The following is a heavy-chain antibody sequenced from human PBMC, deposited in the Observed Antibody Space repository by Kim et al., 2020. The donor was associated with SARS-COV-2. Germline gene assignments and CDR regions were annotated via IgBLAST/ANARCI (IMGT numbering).Heavy chain of an antibody. CDR1: GFTFDDYA. D-gene: IGHD3-10*01. CDR2: ISGDGGST. V-gene: IGHV3-43*02. Sequence: GGSLRLSCAASGFTFDDYAMHWVRQAPGKGLEWVSLISGDGGSTYYADSVKGRFTISRDNSKNSLYLQMNSLRTEDTALYYCAKDQGVWPLWFGELPTTGDWGQGTLVTVSS. J-gene: IGHJ4*02. CDR3: AKDQGVWPLWFGELPTTGD.